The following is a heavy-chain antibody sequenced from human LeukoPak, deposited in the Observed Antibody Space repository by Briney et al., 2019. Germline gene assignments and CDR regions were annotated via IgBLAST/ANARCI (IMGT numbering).Heavy chain of an antibody. CDR2: IYYSGST. CDR1: GGSISSSSYY. Sequence: PSETLSLTCTVSGGSISSSSYYWGWLRQPPGKGLEWIGSIYYSGSTYYNPSLKSRVTISVDTSKNQFSLKLSSVAAADTAVYYCGVVTLYYYYMDVWGKGTTVTVSS. J-gene: IGHJ6*03. CDR3: GVVTLYYYYMDV. D-gene: IGHD3-3*01. V-gene: IGHV4-39*01.